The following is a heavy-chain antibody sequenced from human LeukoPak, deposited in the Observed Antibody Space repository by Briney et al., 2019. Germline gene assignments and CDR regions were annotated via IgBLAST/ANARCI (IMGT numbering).Heavy chain of an antibody. CDR2: INPIFCIS. D-gene: IGHD3-10*01. CDR1: GGTFSRYA. V-gene: IGHV1-69*10. Sequence: SVTVSCMASGGTFSRYAISSVRQAPGQGLEGMGGINPIFCISNYAQKLQGRVTITADKSTSTAYMALNSLRSEDTAVYYCASRITSSDYYGMDVWGQGTAVTVSS. J-gene: IGHJ6*02. CDR3: ASRITSSDYYGMDV.